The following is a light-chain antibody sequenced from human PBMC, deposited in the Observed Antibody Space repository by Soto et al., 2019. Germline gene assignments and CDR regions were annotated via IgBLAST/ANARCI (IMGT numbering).Light chain of an antibody. CDR1: NSDIGTYNY. CDR2: EVS. Sequence: QSALTQPASVSGSPGQSITISCTGSNSDIGTYNYVSWYQQLPGKAPKLVISEVSNRPSGISGRFSGSKSGNAASLTISGLQAEDEADYYCSSFTISRNTVIFGGGTKLTVL. J-gene: IGLJ2*01. V-gene: IGLV2-14*01. CDR3: SSFTISRNTVI.